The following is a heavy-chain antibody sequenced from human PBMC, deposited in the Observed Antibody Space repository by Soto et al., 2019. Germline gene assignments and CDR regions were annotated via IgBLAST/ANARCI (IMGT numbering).Heavy chain of an antibody. CDR3: AKAGVVPAAKARYYYYGMDV. V-gene: IGHV3-23*01. J-gene: IGHJ6*02. Sequence: GGSLRLSCAASGFTFSSYAMRWVRQAPGKGLEWVSAISGSGGSTYYADSVRGRFTISRDNSKNTLYLQMNSQRAEDTAVYYCAKAGVVPAAKARYYYYGMDVGGQGTTVTVSS. CDR2: ISGSGGST. D-gene: IGHD2-2*01. CDR1: GFTFSSYA.